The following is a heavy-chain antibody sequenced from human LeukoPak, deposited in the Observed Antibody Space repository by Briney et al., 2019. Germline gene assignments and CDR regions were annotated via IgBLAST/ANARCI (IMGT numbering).Heavy chain of an antibody. J-gene: IGHJ4*02. V-gene: IGHV3-30-3*01. CDR3: ARGDVVVPAAPDVY. CDR2: ISYDGSNK. Sequence: GGSLRLSCAASGFTFSSYAMHWVRQAPGKGLEWVAVISYDGSNKYYADSVKGRFTISRDNSKNTLYLQMNSLRAEDTAVYYCARGDVVVPAAPDVYWGQGTLVTVSS. CDR1: GFTFSSYA. D-gene: IGHD2-2*01.